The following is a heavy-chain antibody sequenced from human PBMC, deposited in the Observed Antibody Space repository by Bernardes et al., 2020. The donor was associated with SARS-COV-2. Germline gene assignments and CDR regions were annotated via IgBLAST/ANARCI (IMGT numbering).Heavy chain of an antibody. CDR1: GYTFTSYA. V-gene: IGHV1-3*01. Sequence: ASVKVSCKASGYTFTSYAIHWVRQAPGQRLEYMGWINDGNGNTKNSQKFEGRVIFTRDTSANTAYMELSSLTSEDTGIYFCARGEGGASGVDYWGQGTLVTVSS. CDR2: INDGNGNT. CDR3: ARGEGGASGVDY. D-gene: IGHD2-21*01. J-gene: IGHJ4*02.